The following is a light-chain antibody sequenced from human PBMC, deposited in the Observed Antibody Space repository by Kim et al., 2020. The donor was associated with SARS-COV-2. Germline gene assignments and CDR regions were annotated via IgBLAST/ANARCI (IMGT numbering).Light chain of an antibody. CDR1: QSTSRW. CDR2: KAS. V-gene: IGKV1-5*03. Sequence: DIQMTQSPSTLSASVGDRVTITCRASQSTSRWLAWYQQTPGKAPKLLIYKASSLESGVPSRFSGSGSGTEFTLTISNLQPDDFATYYCQQYGGYWTFGQGTKVDIK. CDR3: QQYGGYWT. J-gene: IGKJ1*01.